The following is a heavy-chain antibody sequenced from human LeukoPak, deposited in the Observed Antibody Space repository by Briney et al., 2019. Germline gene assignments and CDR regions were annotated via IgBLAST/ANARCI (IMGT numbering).Heavy chain of an antibody. Sequence: GGSLRLSCAASGFTFSSYGMHWVRQAPGKGLEWVAFIRYDGSNKYYADSVKGRFTISRDNSKNTLYLQMNSLRAEDTAVYYCARDRLAAAGNFDYWGQGTLVTVSS. D-gene: IGHD6-13*01. CDR3: ARDRLAAAGNFDY. CDR2: IRYDGSNK. J-gene: IGHJ4*02. CDR1: GFTFSSYG. V-gene: IGHV3-30*02.